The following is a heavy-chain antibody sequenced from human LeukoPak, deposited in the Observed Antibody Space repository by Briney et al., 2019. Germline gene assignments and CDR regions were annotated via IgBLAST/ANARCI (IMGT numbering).Heavy chain of an antibody. Sequence: PSETLSLTCIVSGGSISSSNYYWGWIRQPPGKGLEWIGSIYYSGSTYYNPSLKSRVTISVDTSKNQFSLKLSSLTAADTAVYFCAANFTSTARKGLLQGWFDPWGQGTLVTVSS. CDR1: GGSISSSNYY. CDR3: AANFTSTARKGLLQGWFDP. D-gene: IGHD3-22*01. V-gene: IGHV4-39*01. J-gene: IGHJ5*02. CDR2: IYYSGST.